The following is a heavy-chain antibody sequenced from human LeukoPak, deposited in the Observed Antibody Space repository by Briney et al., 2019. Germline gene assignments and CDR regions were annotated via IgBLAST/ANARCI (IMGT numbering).Heavy chain of an antibody. CDR3: ARALS. CDR2: IWYDGSTK. CDR1: GFTFSSYG. J-gene: IGHJ4*02. D-gene: IGHD2/OR15-2a*01. Sequence: GGSLRLSCAASGFTFSSYGMHWVRQAPGKGLEWVADIWYDGSTKYYADSVKGRFTISRDNSKNTLYLQMNSLRAEDTAVYYCARALSWGQGTLVTVSS. V-gene: IGHV3-33*01.